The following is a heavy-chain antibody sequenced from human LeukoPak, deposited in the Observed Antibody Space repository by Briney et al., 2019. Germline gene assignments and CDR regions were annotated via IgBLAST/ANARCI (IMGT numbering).Heavy chain of an antibody. CDR3: ARHGQKYDSSFDY. J-gene: IGHJ4*02. Sequence: PSETLSLTCTVSGGSISSYYWSWIRQPPGKGLEWIGYIYYSGSTNYNPSLKSRVTISVDTSKNQFSLKLSSVTAADTAVYCCARHGQKYDSSFDYWGQGTLVTVSS. V-gene: IGHV4-59*08. CDR1: GGSISSYY. D-gene: IGHD6-13*01. CDR2: IYYSGST.